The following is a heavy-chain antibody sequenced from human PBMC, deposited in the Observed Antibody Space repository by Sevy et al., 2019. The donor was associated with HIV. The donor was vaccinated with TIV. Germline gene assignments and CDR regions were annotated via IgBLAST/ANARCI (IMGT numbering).Heavy chain of an antibody. CDR3: AKVGNYDILTGPYKGGFDY. CDR1: GFTFSSYA. Sequence: LSLTCAASGFTFSSYAMSWVRQAPGKGLEWVPAISGSGGSTYYADSVKGRFTISRDNSKNTLYLQMNSLRAEDTAVYYCAKVGNYDILTGPYKGGFDYWGQGTLVTVSS. V-gene: IGHV3-23*01. D-gene: IGHD3-9*01. J-gene: IGHJ4*02. CDR2: ISGSGGST.